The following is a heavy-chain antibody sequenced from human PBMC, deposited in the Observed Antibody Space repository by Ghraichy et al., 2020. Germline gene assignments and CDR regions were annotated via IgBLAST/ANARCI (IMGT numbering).Heavy chain of an antibody. CDR2: ISWNGGST. V-gene: IGHV3-9*01. Sequence: SLNISCAASGFGFGDYAMHWVRQAPGKGLEWVSGISWNGGSTGYADSVKGRFTISRDNAKNSLYLQIDSLNNEDTAFYYCARDKGTALSAYFDEWGQGTLVTVSS. D-gene: IGHD6-13*01. CDR1: GFGFGDYA. J-gene: IGHJ4*02. CDR3: ARDKGTALSAYFDE.